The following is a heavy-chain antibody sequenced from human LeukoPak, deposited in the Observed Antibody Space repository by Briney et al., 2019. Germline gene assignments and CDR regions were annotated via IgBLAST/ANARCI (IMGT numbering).Heavy chain of an antibody. D-gene: IGHD3-9*01. CDR1: GFTFSSYG. J-gene: IGHJ4*02. CDR3: ARDLRIDWLPSLDY. CDR2: IWYDGSDK. Sequence: GGSLRLSCAASGFTFSSYGIHWVRQAPGKGLEWVAVIWYDGSDKYYADSVKGRFTISRDNSRNTLYLQMNSLRAEDTAVYYCARDLRIDWLPSLDYWGQGTLVTVSS. V-gene: IGHV3-33*08.